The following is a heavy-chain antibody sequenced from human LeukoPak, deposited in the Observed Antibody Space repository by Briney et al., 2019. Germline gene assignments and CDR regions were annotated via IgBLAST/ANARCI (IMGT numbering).Heavy chain of an antibody. CDR1: GYIFTDYY. CDR2: VYPQSGAT. CDR3: VSVTYSAPGAWDY. D-gene: IGHD4-11*01. J-gene: IGHJ4*02. Sequence: ASVTVSCKASGYIFTDYYIHWVRQAPGQGLEWMGWVYPQSGATEYSRSFQGRVTIRMATSISTAYMELRRLTSDDTAVYYCVSVTYSAPGAWDYWGQGTLVTVSS. V-gene: IGHV1-2*02.